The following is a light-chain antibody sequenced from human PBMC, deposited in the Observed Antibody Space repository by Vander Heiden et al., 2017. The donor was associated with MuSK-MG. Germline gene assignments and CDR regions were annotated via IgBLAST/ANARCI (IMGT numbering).Light chain of an antibody. Sequence: QSVLTQPPSASGTPGQRVIISCSGSSSNIGSNTVNWYQQLPGTAPKLLIYSNNLRPSGVPDRFSGSKSGTSASLAISGLQSEDEADYYCAAWDDSLNGVVFGGGTKLTVL. CDR2: SNN. J-gene: IGLJ2*01. CDR3: AAWDDSLNGVV. V-gene: IGLV1-44*01. CDR1: SSNIGSNT.